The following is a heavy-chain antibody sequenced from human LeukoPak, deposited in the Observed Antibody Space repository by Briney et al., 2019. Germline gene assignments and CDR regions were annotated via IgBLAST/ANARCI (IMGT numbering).Heavy chain of an antibody. CDR2: IYYIGST. J-gene: IGHJ4*02. Sequence: SETLSLTCTVSGGSIGTYYWSWIRQPPGKGLEYIAYIYYIGSTDYNPSFKSRVRMSLDTSKNQFSLVLNSVTAADTAVYYCARGRYGGGWYDYWGQGTLVTVSS. CDR3: ARGRYGGGWYDY. V-gene: IGHV4-59*01. D-gene: IGHD6-19*01. CDR1: GGSIGTYY.